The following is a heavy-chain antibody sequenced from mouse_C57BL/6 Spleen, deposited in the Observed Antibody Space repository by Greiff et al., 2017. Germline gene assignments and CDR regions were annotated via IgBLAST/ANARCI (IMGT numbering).Heavy chain of an antibody. CDR1: GFTFSSYA. CDR3: ARDYYGSSGYFDY. J-gene: IGHJ2*01. D-gene: IGHD1-1*01. V-gene: IGHV5-4*03. Sequence: EVNVVESGGGLVKPGGSLKLSCAASGFTFSSYAMSWVRQTPEKRLEWVATISDGGSYTYYPDNVKGRFTISRDNAKNNLYLQMSHLKSEDTAMYYCARDYYGSSGYFDYWGQGTTLTVSS. CDR2: ISDGGSYT.